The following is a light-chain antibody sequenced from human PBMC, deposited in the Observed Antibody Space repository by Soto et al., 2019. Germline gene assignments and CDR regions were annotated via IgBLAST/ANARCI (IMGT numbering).Light chain of an antibody. CDR2: GAS. V-gene: IGKV3-20*01. CDR1: QSAYSSY. CDR3: QQYGTSLFT. Sequence: PGDRATLSCRSSQSAYSSYLSWYQQKPGQAPRLLIYGASNRATGIPDRFSGSGSGTDFTLTISGLEPEDFAVYYCQQYGTSLFTFGGGAQVEIK. J-gene: IGKJ4*01.